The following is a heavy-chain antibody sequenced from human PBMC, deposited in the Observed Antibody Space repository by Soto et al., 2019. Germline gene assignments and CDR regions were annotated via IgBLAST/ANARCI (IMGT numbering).Heavy chain of an antibody. CDR1: GFIVSNNY. J-gene: IGHJ4*02. Sequence: GGSLRLSCAASGFIVSNNYMSWVRQAPGKGLEWVSVIYSGGSTYYADSVKGRFTISRDNSKNTLYLQMSSLRAEDTAVYYCVKDLRDYGVDYWGQGTLVTVSS. D-gene: IGHD4-17*01. CDR2: IYSGGST. V-gene: IGHV3-66*01. CDR3: VKDLRDYGVDY.